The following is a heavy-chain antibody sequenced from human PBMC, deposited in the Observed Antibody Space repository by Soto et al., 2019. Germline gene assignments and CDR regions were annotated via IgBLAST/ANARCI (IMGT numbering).Heavy chain of an antibody. CDR2: IYYSGST. D-gene: IGHD2-2*02. V-gene: IGHV4-61*01. CDR3: ARDQGFYTAEYYYYYGMDV. Sequence: QVQLQESGPGLVKPSETLSLTCTVSGGSVSSGSYYWSWIRQPPGKGLAWIGYIYYSGSTNYNPSLKSRVTISVDTSKNQFSLKLSSVTAADTAVYYCARDQGFYTAEYYYYYGMDVWGQGTTVTVSS. J-gene: IGHJ6*02. CDR1: GGSVSSGSYY.